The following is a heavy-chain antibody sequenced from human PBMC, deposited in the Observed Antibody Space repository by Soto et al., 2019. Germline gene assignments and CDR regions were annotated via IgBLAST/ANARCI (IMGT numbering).Heavy chain of an antibody. D-gene: IGHD2-15*01. CDR3: ETGYCSGGSCYQHDAFDI. CDR2: IKQDGSEK. CDR1: GFTFSSYW. V-gene: IGHV3-7*01. J-gene: IGHJ3*02. Sequence: EVQLVESGGGLVQPGGSLRLSCAASGFTFSSYWMSWVRQAPGKGLEWVANIKQDGSEKYYVDSVKGRFTISRDNAKNSLYLQMNSLRAEDTAVYYCETGYCSGGSCYQHDAFDICGQGTMVTVSS.